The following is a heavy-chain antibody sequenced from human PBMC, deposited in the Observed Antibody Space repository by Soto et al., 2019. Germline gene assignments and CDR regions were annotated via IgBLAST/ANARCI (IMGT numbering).Heavy chain of an antibody. J-gene: IGHJ6*02. Sequence: QVQLVQSGAGVKKPGASVKVSCKASGYTFTSYGISWVRQAPGQGLEWMGWISAYNGNTNYAQKLQGRVTMTTDTSTSTAYMELRSLRSDDTAVYYCARDWRIAAAGSSYGMDVWGQGTTVTVSS. V-gene: IGHV1-18*01. CDR3: ARDWRIAAAGSSYGMDV. D-gene: IGHD6-13*01. CDR1: GYTFTSYG. CDR2: ISAYNGNT.